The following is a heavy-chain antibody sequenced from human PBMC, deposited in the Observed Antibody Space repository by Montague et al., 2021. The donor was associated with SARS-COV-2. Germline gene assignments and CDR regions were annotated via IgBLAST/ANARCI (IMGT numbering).Heavy chain of an antibody. Sequence: SLRLSCAASGFTFSSYSMNWVRQAPGKGLEWVSSISSSSYIYYVDSVKGRFTISRDNAKNSLYLQMNSLRAEDTAVYYCARDWRLRLGELSLYGNDAFDIWGQGTMVTVSS. CDR3: ARDWRLRLGELSLYGNDAFDI. CDR1: GFTFSSYS. V-gene: IGHV3-21*01. D-gene: IGHD3-16*02. CDR2: ISSSSYI. J-gene: IGHJ3*02.